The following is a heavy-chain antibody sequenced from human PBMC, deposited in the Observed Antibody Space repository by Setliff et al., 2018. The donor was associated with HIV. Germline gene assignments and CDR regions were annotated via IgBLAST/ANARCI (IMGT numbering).Heavy chain of an antibody. J-gene: IGHJ4*02. D-gene: IGHD3-10*01. Sequence: SETLSLTCTVSGASVNSDDYYWSWIRQTPGKGLEWIGYIYYSGDTYYNATLQSRATILLDTSKNQFFLTLTSVTAADTAVCFCARVPFGSGSYYFDFWGQGTLVTVSS. V-gene: IGHV4-30-4*01. CDR3: ARVPFGSGSYYFDF. CDR1: GASVNSDDYY. CDR2: IYYSGDT.